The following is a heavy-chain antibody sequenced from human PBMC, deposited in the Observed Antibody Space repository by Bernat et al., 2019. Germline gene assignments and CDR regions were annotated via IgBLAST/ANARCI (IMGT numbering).Heavy chain of an antibody. CDR2: IRSKAYGGTT. D-gene: IGHD5-24*01. CDR3: TREANEMATINYFDY. V-gene: IGHV3-49*04. J-gene: IGHJ4*02. Sequence: EVQLVESGGGLVQPGRSLRLSCTASGFTFGDYAMSWVRQAPGKGLEWVGFIRSKAYGGTTEYAASGKGRFTISRDDSKSIAYLQMNSLKTEDTAVYYCTREANEMATINYFDYWGQGPLVTVSS. CDR1: GFTFGDYA.